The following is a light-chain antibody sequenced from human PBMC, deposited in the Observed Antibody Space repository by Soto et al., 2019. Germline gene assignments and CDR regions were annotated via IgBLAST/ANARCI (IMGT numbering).Light chain of an antibody. V-gene: IGKV3-20*01. Sequence: EIVLTQSPGTLSLSPGERATLSCRASQSVSNNYLAWYQQKPGQAPRLLIYGASNRATGIPDRFSGSGSGKDFTLTISRREPEDFPVYYCQQYGSSGTFGRGTKVEIK. CDR2: GAS. J-gene: IGKJ4*02. CDR3: QQYGSSGT. CDR1: QSVSNNY.